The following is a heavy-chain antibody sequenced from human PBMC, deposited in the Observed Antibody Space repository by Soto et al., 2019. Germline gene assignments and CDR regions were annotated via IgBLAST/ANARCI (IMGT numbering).Heavy chain of an antibody. Sequence: QVQLVQSGAEVKKPGASVKVSCKASGYTFTSYAMHWVRQAPGQRLEWMGWINAGNGNTKYSQKFQGRVTITRDTSASTAYMKLSSLRSEGTAVYYCARVREITSGSYWRGYYGMDVWGQGTTVTVSS. CDR2: INAGNGNT. CDR3: ARVREITSGSYWRGYYGMDV. V-gene: IGHV1-3*01. D-gene: IGHD1-26*01. CDR1: GYTFTSYA. J-gene: IGHJ6*02.